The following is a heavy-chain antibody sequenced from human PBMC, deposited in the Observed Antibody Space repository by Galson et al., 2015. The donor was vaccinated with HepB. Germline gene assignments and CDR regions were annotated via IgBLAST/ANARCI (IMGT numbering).Heavy chain of an antibody. CDR2: ISPGDSHT. CDR1: GYSFASYW. D-gene: IGHD1-14*01. Sequence: QSGAEVKKPGESLKISCKASGYSFASYWIDWVRQMPGKGLEWMGIISPGDSHTRYSPSFQGQVTISVDKSISTAYLQWSSLKASDTAMYYCARLNQKLYYYYGMDVWGQGTTVTVSS. V-gene: IGHV5-51*03. CDR3: ARLNQKLYYYYGMDV. J-gene: IGHJ6*02.